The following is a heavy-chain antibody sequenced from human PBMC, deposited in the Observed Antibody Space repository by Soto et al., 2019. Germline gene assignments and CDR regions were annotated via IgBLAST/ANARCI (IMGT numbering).Heavy chain of an antibody. Sequence: PGGSLRLSCAASGFTFSNAWMNWVRQAPGKGLEWVGRIKSKTDGGTTDYAAPVKGRFTISRDDSKNTLYLQMNSLKTEDTAVYYCTTDEVLGYSSSSPKYYYYGMDVWGQGTTVTVSS. CDR1: GFTFSNAW. D-gene: IGHD6-6*01. V-gene: IGHV3-15*07. CDR3: TTDEVLGYSSSSPKYYYYGMDV. CDR2: IKSKTDGGTT. J-gene: IGHJ6*02.